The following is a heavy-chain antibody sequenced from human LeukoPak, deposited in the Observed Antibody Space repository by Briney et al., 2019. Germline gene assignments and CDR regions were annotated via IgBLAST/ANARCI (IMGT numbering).Heavy chain of an antibody. Sequence: GGSLRLSCAASGFTFSSYAMSWVRQAPGKGLEWVSIISGSGDTTYYADSVKGRFTISRDNSKNTLYLQMNSLRAEDTAVYYCAKDLTLYGDFPYFDYWGRGTLVTVSS. CDR1: GFTFSSYA. J-gene: IGHJ4*02. CDR2: ISGSGDTT. CDR3: AKDLTLYGDFPYFDY. V-gene: IGHV3-23*01. D-gene: IGHD2-21*01.